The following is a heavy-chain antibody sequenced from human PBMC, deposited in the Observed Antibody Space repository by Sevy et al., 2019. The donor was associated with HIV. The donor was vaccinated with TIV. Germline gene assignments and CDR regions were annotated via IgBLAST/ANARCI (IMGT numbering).Heavy chain of an antibody. CDR3: ARDSVLSPRVFDS. V-gene: IGHV4-59*01. D-gene: IGHD3-10*01. J-gene: IGHJ4*02. Sequence: SETLSLTCTVSGGSMSSYFWSWIRQPPGKGLEWIGYIYYTGTTNSNPSLKSRLTMSLDTSKNRFSLKLTAVTAADTAVYYCARDSVLSPRVFDSWGQGTLVTASS. CDR2: IYYTGTT. CDR1: GGSMSSYF.